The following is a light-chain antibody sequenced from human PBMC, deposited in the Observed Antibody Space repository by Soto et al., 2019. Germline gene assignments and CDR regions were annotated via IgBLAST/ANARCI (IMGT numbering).Light chain of an antibody. CDR2: DVT. CDR3: ASYTTISTYV. CDR1: SSDVGAYNY. V-gene: IGLV2-14*01. Sequence: QSVLTQPASVSGPPGQSSSISCTGTSSDVGAYNYVSWYQHHPGKAPRLVIYDVTNRPSGISDRFSGSKSGNTASLTISGLLAEDEADYYCASYTTISTYVFGTGTKVTVL. J-gene: IGLJ1*01.